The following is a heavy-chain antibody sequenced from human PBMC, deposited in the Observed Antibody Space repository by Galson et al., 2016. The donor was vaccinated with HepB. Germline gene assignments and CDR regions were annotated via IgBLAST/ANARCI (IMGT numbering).Heavy chain of an antibody. CDR2: TSASGGNT. CDR1: GFTFSDSP. CDR3: ARDRGYGDPLWNWFDP. D-gene: IGHD4-17*01. V-gene: IGHV3-23*01. Sequence: SLRLSCAASGFTFSDSPMSWVRQAPGKGLDWVSSTSASGGNTYYPDSVKGRFTISRDNSKNTLYLQMNSLRAEDTAVYYCARDRGYGDPLWNWFDPWGRGTLVTVSS. J-gene: IGHJ5*02.